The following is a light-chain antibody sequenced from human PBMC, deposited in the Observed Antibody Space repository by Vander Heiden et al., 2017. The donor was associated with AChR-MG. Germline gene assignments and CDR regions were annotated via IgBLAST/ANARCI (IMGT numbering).Light chain of an antibody. CDR2: EDN. V-gene: IGLV6-57*02. CDR3: QSYDSTTLNWV. CDR1: GGSVASNY. Sequence: NFMLTQPHSVSESPGKTVTISCTGLGGSVASNYVQWYRQRPGSAPTTVIYEDNQRPSGVPARFSSSIDSSSNSASLTISGLKTEDEADYFCQSYDSTTLNWVFGGGTKLTVL. J-gene: IGLJ3*02.